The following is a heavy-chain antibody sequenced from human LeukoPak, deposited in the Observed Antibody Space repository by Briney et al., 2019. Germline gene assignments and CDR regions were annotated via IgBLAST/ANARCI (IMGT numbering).Heavy chain of an antibody. D-gene: IGHD2-2*02. CDR2: MNPNSGNT. CDR3: ARGRTADIVVVPAAIPEELDY. J-gene: IGHJ4*02. V-gene: IGHV1-8*03. Sequence: AASVKVSCKASGCTFTSYDINWVRQAPGQGLEWMGWMNPNSGNTGYAQKFQGRVTITRNTSISTAYMELSSLRSEDTAVYYCARGRTADIVVVPAAIPEELDYWGQGTLVTVSS. CDR1: GCTFTSYD.